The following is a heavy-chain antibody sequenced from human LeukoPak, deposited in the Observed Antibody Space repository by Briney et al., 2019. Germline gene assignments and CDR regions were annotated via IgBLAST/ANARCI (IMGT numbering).Heavy chain of an antibody. J-gene: IGHJ4*02. Sequence: GESLKISCKGSGYSFTSYWIGWVRQMPGKGLEWMGIIYPGDSDTRYSPSFQGQVTISADKSISTAYLQWSSLTASDTAMYYCARPIAVAGYSYYFDYWGQGTLVTVSS. CDR3: ARPIAVAGYSYYFDY. V-gene: IGHV5-51*01. CDR2: IYPGDSDT. CDR1: GYSFTSYW. D-gene: IGHD6-19*01.